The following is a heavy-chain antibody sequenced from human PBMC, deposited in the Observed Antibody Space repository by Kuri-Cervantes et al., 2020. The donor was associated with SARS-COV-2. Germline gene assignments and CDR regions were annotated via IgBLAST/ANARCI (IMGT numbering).Heavy chain of an antibody. D-gene: IGHD3-3*01. Sequence: ASVKVSCKASGGTFSSYAISWVRQAPGKGLEWMGGFDPEDGETIYAQKFQGRVTMTEDKSTDTAYTELSSLRSEDTAVYYCATARFDFWSGYSWGGAFDIWGQGTMVTVSS. CDR2: FDPEDGET. CDR3: ATARFDFWSGYSWGGAFDI. CDR1: GGTFSSYA. V-gene: IGHV1-24*01. J-gene: IGHJ3*02.